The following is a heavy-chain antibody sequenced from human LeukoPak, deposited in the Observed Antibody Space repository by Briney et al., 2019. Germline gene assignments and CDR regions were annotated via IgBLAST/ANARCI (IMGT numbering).Heavy chain of an antibody. CDR2: IGGSGGST. CDR3: AKDRRAYSSSSDY. J-gene: IGHJ4*02. CDR1: GYTFSSYA. Sequence: HPGGSLRLSCAASGYTFSSYAMSWVRQAPGKGLEWVSAIGGSGGSTYYADSVKGRFTISRDNSKNTLYLQMNSPRAEDTAVYYCAKDRRAYSSSSDYWGQGTLVTVSS. V-gene: IGHV3-23*01. D-gene: IGHD6-6*01.